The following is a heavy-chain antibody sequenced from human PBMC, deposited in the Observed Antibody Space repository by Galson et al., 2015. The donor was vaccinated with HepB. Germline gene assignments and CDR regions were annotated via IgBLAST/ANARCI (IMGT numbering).Heavy chain of an antibody. CDR3: ARGVDSSSWYALHTLGCYLDY. D-gene: IGHD6-13*01. V-gene: IGHV4-59*01. J-gene: IGHJ4*02. Sequence: TLSLTCTVSGDSISSYLWTWIRQPPGKGLEWIGYIYNSGSTNYNPSLKSRVTISADMSKNQFSLKLNSVSAADTAVYYCARGVDSSSWYALHTLGCYLDYWGQGSLVTVSS. CDR1: GDSISSYL. CDR2: IYNSGST.